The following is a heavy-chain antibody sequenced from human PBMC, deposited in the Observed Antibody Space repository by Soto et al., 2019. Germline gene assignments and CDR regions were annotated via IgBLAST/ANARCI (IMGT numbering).Heavy chain of an antibody. J-gene: IGHJ6*02. CDR3: ARQEGYSYGSGYYGMDV. CDR2: IYYSGST. CDR1: GGSISSSSYY. Sequence: SETLSLTCTVSGGSISSSSYYWGWIRQPPGKGLEWIGSIYYSGSTYYNPSLKSRVTISVDTSKNQFSLKLSSVTAADTAVYYCARQEGYSYGSGYYGMDVWGQGTTVT. V-gene: IGHV4-39*01. D-gene: IGHD5-18*01.